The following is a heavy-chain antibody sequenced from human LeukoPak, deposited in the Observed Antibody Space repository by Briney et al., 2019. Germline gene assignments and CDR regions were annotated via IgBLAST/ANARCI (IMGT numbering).Heavy chain of an antibody. Sequence: PSETLSLTCAVYGGSFSGYYWSWIRQPPGKGLEWIGEINHSVSTNHNPSLKSRVTISVDTSKNQFSLKLSSVTAADTAVYYCARATVTLYYFDYWGQGTLVTVSS. CDR3: ARATVTLYYFDY. V-gene: IGHV4-34*01. CDR1: GGSFSGYY. J-gene: IGHJ4*02. D-gene: IGHD4-11*01. CDR2: INHSVST.